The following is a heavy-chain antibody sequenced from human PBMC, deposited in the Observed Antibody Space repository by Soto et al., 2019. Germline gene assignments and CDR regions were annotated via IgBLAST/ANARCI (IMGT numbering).Heavy chain of an antibody. D-gene: IGHD1-20*01. J-gene: IGHJ6*02. CDR2: INPNSGGT. Sequence: ASVKVSCKASGYTFTGYYMHWVRQAPGQGLEWMGWINPNSGGTNYAQKFQGRVTITADESTSTAYMELSSLRSEDTAVYYCARVTQDDYYYYYGMDVWGQGTTVTVSS. V-gene: IGHV1-2*02. CDR1: GYTFTGYY. CDR3: ARVTQDDYYYYYGMDV.